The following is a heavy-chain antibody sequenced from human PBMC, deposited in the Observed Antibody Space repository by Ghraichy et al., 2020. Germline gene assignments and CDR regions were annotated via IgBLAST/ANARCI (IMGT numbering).Heavy chain of an antibody. CDR3: ARANSGWYNWFDP. D-gene: IGHD6-19*01. V-gene: IGHV4-59*01. Sequence: SETLSLTCTVSGGSISSYYWSWIRQPPGKGLEWIGYIYYSGSTNYNPSLKSRVTISVDTSKNQFSLKLSSVTAADTAVYYCARANSGWYNWFDPWGQGTLVTVSS. J-gene: IGHJ5*02. CDR2: IYYSGST. CDR1: GGSISSYY.